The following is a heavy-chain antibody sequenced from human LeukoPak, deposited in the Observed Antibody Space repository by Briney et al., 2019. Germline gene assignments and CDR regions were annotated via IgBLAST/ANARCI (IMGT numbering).Heavy chain of an antibody. Sequence: GASVKVSCKVSGYTLTELSMHWVRQAPGKGLEWMGGFDPEDGETIYAQKFQGRVTITEDTSTDTAYMELSSLRSEDTAVYYCATLLVAGIGEYYFDYWGQGTLVTVSS. D-gene: IGHD6-19*01. CDR2: FDPEDGET. J-gene: IGHJ4*02. CDR3: ATLLVAGIGEYYFDY. V-gene: IGHV1-24*01. CDR1: GYTLTELS.